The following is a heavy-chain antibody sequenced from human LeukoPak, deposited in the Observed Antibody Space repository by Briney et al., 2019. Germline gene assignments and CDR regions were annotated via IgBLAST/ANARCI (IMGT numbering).Heavy chain of an antibody. D-gene: IGHD5-24*01. Sequence: GGSLRLSCAASGFTFSDYHMSWLRQAPGKGLEWVSHISSSGSNIYYADSVKGRFTIYRDNAKSSLYLQMNSLRAEDTAVYYCAREPEMATVDSDGFDIWGQGTMVTDSS. V-gene: IGHV3-11*04. CDR2: ISSSGSNI. J-gene: IGHJ3*02. CDR1: GFTFSDYH. CDR3: AREPEMATVDSDGFDI.